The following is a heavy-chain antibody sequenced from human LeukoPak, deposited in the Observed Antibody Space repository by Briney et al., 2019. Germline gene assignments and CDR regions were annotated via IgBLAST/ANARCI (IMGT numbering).Heavy chain of an antibody. CDR1: GGSISSYY. CDR3: ARARRGFDV. V-gene: IGHV4-59*01. Sequence: PSETLSLICTVSGGSISSYYWRWIRQPPGKGLEWIGYIYDSGSTNYNPSLTSRVTISVDTSKNQFSLKLSSVTAADTAVYYCARARRGFDVWGQGTLVTVSS. J-gene: IGHJ3*01. CDR2: IYDSGST. D-gene: IGHD1-26*01.